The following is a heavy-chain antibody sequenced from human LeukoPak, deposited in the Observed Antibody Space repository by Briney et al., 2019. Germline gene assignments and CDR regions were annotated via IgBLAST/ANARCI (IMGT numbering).Heavy chain of an antibody. CDR1: GGTFSSYA. Sequence: GASVKVSCKASGGTFSSYAISWVRQAPGQGLEWMGGIIPIFGTANYAQKFQGRVTITTDESTSTAYMELSSLRSEDTAVYYRAMGGWTTRPAGQNDYWGQGTLVTVSS. D-gene: IGHD3/OR15-3a*01. V-gene: IGHV1-69*05. J-gene: IGHJ4*02. CDR2: IIPIFGTA. CDR3: AMGGWTTRPAGQNDY.